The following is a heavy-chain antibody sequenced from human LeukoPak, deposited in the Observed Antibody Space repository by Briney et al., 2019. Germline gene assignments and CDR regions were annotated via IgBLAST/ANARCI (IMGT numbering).Heavy chain of an antibody. V-gene: IGHV3-48*03. D-gene: IGHD6-19*01. CDR3: ARDRRSSGWYPKLDY. CDR1: GFTFSSYE. J-gene: IGHJ4*02. CDR2: ISSSGSTI. Sequence: GGSLRLSCAASGFTFSSYEMNWVRQAPGKGLEWVSYISSSGSTIYYADSVKGRFTISTDNAKNSLYLQMNSLRAEDTAVYYCARDRRSSGWYPKLDYWGQGTLVTVSS.